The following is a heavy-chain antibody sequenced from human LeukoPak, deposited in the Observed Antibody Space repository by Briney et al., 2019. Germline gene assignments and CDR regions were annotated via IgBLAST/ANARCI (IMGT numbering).Heavy chain of an antibody. D-gene: IGHD3-22*01. CDR3: ARQLPKYYDSRRDDAFDI. CDR1: GYSISSGYY. Sequence: SETLSLTCTVSGYSISSGYYWGWIRQPPGKGLEWIGSIYHSGSTYYNPSLKSRVTISVDTSKNQFSLKLSSVTAAGTAVYYCARQLPKYYDSRRDDAFDIWGQGTMVTVSS. J-gene: IGHJ3*02. CDR2: IYHSGST. V-gene: IGHV4-38-2*02.